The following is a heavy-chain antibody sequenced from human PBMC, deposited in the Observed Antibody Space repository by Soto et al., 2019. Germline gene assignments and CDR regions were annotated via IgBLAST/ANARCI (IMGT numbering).Heavy chain of an antibody. CDR2: ISYDGNNK. J-gene: IGHJ6*02. V-gene: IGHV3-30-3*01. D-gene: IGHD2-15*01. CDR3: ARAGCDGGSCYTLVGLRYGMDV. Sequence: QVQPVESGGGVVQPGRSLRLSCAASGFTFSSYAMHWVRQAPGKGLEWVAVISYDGNNKYYADSVKGRFTISRDNSKNTLYLQMNSVRAEDTAVYSCARAGCDGGSCYTLVGLRYGMDVWGQGTTVTVSS. CDR1: GFTFSSYA.